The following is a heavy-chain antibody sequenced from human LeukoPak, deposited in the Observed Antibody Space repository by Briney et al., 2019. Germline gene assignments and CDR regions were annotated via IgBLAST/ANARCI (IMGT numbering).Heavy chain of an antibody. CDR3: ARRGAVAGTFDY. Sequence: PGGSLRLSCAASGFTLGSYWMHWVRQAPGKGLVWVSRINSDGSSTSYADSVKGRFTISRDNAKNTLYLQMNSLKFEDTAVYYCARRGAVAGTFDYWGQGTLVTVSS. D-gene: IGHD6-19*01. V-gene: IGHV3-74*01. CDR2: INSDGSST. J-gene: IGHJ4*02. CDR1: GFTLGSYW.